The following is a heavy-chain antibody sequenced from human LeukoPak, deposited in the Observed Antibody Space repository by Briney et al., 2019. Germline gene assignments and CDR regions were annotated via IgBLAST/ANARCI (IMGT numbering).Heavy chain of an antibody. Sequence: GDSLRLSCAASGFTFTKYWMTWVRQAPGKGLEWVGNIKQDGSDKNYMDSVKGRFTISRDNAKNSLYLQMNSLRAEDTAVYYCARDRALPPHLGDAFDIWGQGTMVTVSS. D-gene: IGHD3-16*01. J-gene: IGHJ3*02. V-gene: IGHV3-7*01. CDR3: ARDRALPPHLGDAFDI. CDR1: GFTFTKYW. CDR2: IKQDGSDK.